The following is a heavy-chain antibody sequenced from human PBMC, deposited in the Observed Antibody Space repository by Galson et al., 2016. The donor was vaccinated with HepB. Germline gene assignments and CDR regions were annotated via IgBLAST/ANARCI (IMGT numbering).Heavy chain of an antibody. CDR1: AYTVTEFS. V-gene: IGHV1-24*01. CDR3: AGGYFEY. Sequence: SVKVSCKVSAYTVTEFSIHWVRQGPGKGLEWMVGFDPDNGETVYAQIFQGRVSLTDDISTDTVYLEPSSLRSEDTAVYYCAGGYFEYWGQGTQVTVSS. CDR2: FDPDNGET. J-gene: IGHJ4*02.